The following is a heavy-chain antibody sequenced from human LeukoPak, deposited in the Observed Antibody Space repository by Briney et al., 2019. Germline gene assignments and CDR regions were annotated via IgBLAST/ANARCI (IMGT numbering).Heavy chain of an antibody. J-gene: IGHJ4*02. V-gene: IGHV3-21*01. CDR1: GFTFSSYN. D-gene: IGHD1-26*01. CDR2: ISPSSSYI. CDR3: ARDGGGASLDY. Sequence: PGGSLRLSCAASGFTFSSYNVKWVRQAPGKGLEWVSSISPSSSYIYYADSVKGRFTVSRDNPKNSLHLQMNSLRAEDTAVYYCARDGGGASLDYWGQGTLVTVSS.